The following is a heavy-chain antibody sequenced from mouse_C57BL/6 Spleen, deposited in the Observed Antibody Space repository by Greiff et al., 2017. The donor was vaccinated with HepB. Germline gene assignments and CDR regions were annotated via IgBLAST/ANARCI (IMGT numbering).Heavy chain of an antibody. V-gene: IGHV1-26*01. CDR1: GYTFTDYY. CDR2: INPNNGGT. Sequence: EVQLQQSGPELVKPGASVKISCKASGYTFTDYYMNWVKQSHGKSLEWIGDINPNNGGTSYNQKFKGKATLTVDKSSSTAYMELRSLTSEDSAVYYCARTNWVDYWGQGTTLTVSS. J-gene: IGHJ2*01. CDR3: ARTNWVDY. D-gene: IGHD4-1*01.